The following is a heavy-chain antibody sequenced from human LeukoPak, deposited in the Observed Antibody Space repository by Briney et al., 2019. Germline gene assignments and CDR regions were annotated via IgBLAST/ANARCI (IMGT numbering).Heavy chain of an antibody. CDR2: INPNSGDT. V-gene: IGHV1-2*02. D-gene: IGHD1-1*01. CDR1: GYTFTGYY. CDR3: ARERANWKDAFDY. J-gene: IGHJ4*02. Sequence: ASVRVSCKASGYTFTGYYMHWVRQAPGQGLEWMGWINPNSGDTNFAQKLQGRVTMTTDTSTSTAYMELRSLRSDDTAVYYCARERANWKDAFDYWGQGTLVTVSS.